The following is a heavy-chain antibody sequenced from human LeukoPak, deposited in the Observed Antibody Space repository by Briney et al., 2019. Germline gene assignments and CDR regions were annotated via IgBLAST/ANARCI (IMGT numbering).Heavy chain of an antibody. Sequence: ASETLSLTCTVSGDSISNYYWSWIRQPPGKGLDWIGYIYYSGSTSYNPSLKSRVTISVDTSRNQFSLKVCSVTAADTAVYYCARDRYSSGQFDYWGQGTLVTVSS. CDR3: ARDRYSSGQFDY. D-gene: IGHD6-19*01. J-gene: IGHJ4*02. V-gene: IGHV4-59*01. CDR1: GDSISNYY. CDR2: IYYSGST.